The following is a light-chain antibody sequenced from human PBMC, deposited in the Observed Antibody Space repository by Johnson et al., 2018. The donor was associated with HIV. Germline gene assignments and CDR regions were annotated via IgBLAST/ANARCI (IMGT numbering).Light chain of an antibody. CDR2: END. CDR3: GTWDNSLSAV. V-gene: IGLV1-51*02. J-gene: IGLJ1*01. Sequence: QSVLTQPPSVSAAPGQKVTISCSGSTSNIGNNYVSWYQQLPGTAPRLLIYENDKRPSGIPDRFSGSKSGTSATLGITGLQNGDEADYYCGTWDNSLSAVFGTGTKVTVL. CDR1: TSNIGNNY.